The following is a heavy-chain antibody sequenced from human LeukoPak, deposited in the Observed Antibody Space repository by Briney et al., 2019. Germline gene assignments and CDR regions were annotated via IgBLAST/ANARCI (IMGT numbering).Heavy chain of an antibody. CDR1: GFTFSSYG. CDR3: AKTNYYYYYMDV. CDR2: IRYDGSNK. V-gene: IGHV3-30*02. Sequence: GGSLRLSCAASGFTFSSYGMHWVRRAPGKGLEWVAFIRYDGSNKYYADSVKGRFTISRDNSKNTLYLQMNSLRAEDTAVYYCAKTNYYYYYMDVWGKGTTVTISS. J-gene: IGHJ6*03.